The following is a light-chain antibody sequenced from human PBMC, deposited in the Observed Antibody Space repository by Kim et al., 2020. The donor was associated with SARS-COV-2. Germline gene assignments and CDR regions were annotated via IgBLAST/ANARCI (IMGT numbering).Light chain of an antibody. CDR2: WAS. CDR3: QRYYGIPRT. V-gene: IGKV4-1*01. CDR1: QSVFYSSNNRNY. J-gene: IGKJ1*01. Sequence: DIVMTQSPDSLAVSLGERATINCKSSQSVFYSSNNRNYLAWYQHKPGQPPKLLIYWASTRESGVPDRFSGGGSGTDFTLTISSLQAEDVAVYYGQRYYGIPRTFGQGTKVDIK.